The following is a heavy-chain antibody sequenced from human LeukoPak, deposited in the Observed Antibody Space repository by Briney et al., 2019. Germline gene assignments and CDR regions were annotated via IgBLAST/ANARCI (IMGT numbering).Heavy chain of an antibody. J-gene: IGHJ4*02. CDR2: INHSGST. CDR3: ARSADLDVYYDFWSGYRY. V-gene: IGHV4-34*01. D-gene: IGHD3-3*01. CDR1: GGSFSGYY. Sequence: SSETLSLTCAVYGGSFSGYYWSWIRQPPGKGLKWIGEINHSGSTNYNPSLKSRATISVDTSKNQFSLKLSSVTAADTAVYYCARSADLDVYYDFWSGYRYWGQGTLVTVSS.